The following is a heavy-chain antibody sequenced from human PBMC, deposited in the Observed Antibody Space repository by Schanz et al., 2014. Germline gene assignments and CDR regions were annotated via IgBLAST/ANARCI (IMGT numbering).Heavy chain of an antibody. CDR1: GFTFSDYY. V-gene: IGHV3-11*05. J-gene: IGHJ6*02. Sequence: QVQLVESGGGLVKPGGSLRLSCAASGFTFSDYYMSWIRQAPGKGLERVSYISHNSHYTNYADSVKGRFTISRDNAKNSVYLQMNSLRVEDTAVYYCARYGFRKFGVVYGLAVWGQGTTVTVS. CDR3: ARYGFRKFGVVYGLAV. CDR2: ISHNSHYT. D-gene: IGHD3-3*01.